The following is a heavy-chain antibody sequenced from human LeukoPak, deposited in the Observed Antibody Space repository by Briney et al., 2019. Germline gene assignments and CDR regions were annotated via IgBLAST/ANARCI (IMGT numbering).Heavy chain of an antibody. Sequence: GGSLRLSCAASGLTFSTYWMHWVRQAPGKGLVWVSRINSDGSTTTYADSVKGRFTISRDNAKNTLYLQMNSLRAEDTAVYYCARSGSYLSPTKNHDAFDIWGQGTMVAVSS. CDR1: GLTFSTYW. J-gene: IGHJ3*02. V-gene: IGHV3-74*01. CDR3: ARSGSYLSPTKNHDAFDI. D-gene: IGHD1-26*01. CDR2: INSDGSTT.